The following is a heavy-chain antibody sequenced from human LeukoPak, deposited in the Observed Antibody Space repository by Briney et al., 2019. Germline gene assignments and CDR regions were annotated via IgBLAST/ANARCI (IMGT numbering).Heavy chain of an antibody. J-gene: IGHJ4*02. V-gene: IGHV1-18*01. CDR3: AGPQPYYFDY. Sequence: ASVKVSCKTSGYEFTSYGISWVRQAPGQGLEWMGWISAYNGHTDYTQNLQGRVTMTTDTSTSTAYIELRRLRSDDTAVYYCAGPQPYYFDYWGQGTLVTVSS. CDR1: GYEFTSYG. CDR2: ISAYNGHT.